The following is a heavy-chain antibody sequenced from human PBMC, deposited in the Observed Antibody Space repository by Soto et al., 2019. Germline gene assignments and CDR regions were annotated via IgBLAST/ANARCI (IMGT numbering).Heavy chain of an antibody. V-gene: IGHV3-30-3*01. Sequence: GGSLRLSCAASGFTFSSYAMHWVRQAPGKGLEWVAVISYDGSNKYYADSVKGRFTISRDNSKNTLYLQMNSLRAEDTAVYYCARDWREAVAGGNGETWGQGTLVTVSS. D-gene: IGHD6-19*01. CDR2: ISYDGSNK. CDR3: ARDWREAVAGGNGET. J-gene: IGHJ5*02. CDR1: GFTFSSYA.